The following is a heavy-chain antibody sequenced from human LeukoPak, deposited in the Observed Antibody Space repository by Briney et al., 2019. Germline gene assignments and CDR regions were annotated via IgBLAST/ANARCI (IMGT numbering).Heavy chain of an antibody. CDR3: ARDLGRYFDWLAGPPDY. CDR2: ISSSSSYI. CDR1: GFTFSSYS. V-gene: IGHV3-21*01. Sequence: GGTLRLSCAASGFTFSSYSMNWVRQAPGKGLEWVSSISSSSSYIYYADSVKGRFTISRDNAKNSLYLQMNSLRAEDTAVYYCARDLGRYFDWLAGPPDYWGQGTLVTVSS. D-gene: IGHD3-9*01. J-gene: IGHJ4*02.